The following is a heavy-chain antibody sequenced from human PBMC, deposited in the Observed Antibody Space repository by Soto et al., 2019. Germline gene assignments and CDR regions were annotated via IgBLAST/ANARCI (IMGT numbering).Heavy chain of an antibody. CDR3: ARLLWSHSTWFHP. CDR1: GGSISSYY. D-gene: IGHD3-10*01. V-gene: IGHV4-59*08. Sequence: SETLSLTCTVSGGSISSYYWSWIRQPPGKGLEWIGYIYYSGSTNYNPSLKSRVTISVDTSKNQFSLKLSSVTAADSAVYYCARLLWSHSTWFHPWGQGTLVTVSA. J-gene: IGHJ5*02. CDR2: IYYSGST.